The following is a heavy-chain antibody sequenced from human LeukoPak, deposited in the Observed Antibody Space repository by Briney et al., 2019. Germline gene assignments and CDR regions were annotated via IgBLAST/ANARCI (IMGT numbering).Heavy chain of an antibody. V-gene: IGHV1-69*06. CDR3: ARDRESYYYGSGSLYWYFDL. CDR1: GYTFTSYY. Sequence: GASVKVSCKASGYTFTSYYMHWVRQAPGQGLEWMGGIIPIFGTANYAQKFQGRVTITADKSTSTAYMELSSLRSEDTAVYYCARDRESYYYGSGSLYWYFDLWGRGTLVTVSS. CDR2: IIPIFGTA. J-gene: IGHJ2*01. D-gene: IGHD3-10*01.